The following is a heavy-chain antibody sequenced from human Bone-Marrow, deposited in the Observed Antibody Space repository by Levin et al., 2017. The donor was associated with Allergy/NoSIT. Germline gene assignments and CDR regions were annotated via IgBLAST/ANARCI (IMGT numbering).Heavy chain of an antibody. CDR3: AKARYSGYDYGVYYYYMDV. CDR2: ISGSGGGT. D-gene: IGHD5-12*01. V-gene: IGHV3-23*01. J-gene: IGHJ6*03. Sequence: GESLKISCAASGFTFSSYAMSWVRQAPGKGLEWVSVISGSGGGTYYADSVKGRFSLSRDNSKYTLYLEMDSLRAEDTAVYYCAKARYSGYDYGVYYYYMDVWGKGTTVTVSS. CDR1: GFTFSSYA.